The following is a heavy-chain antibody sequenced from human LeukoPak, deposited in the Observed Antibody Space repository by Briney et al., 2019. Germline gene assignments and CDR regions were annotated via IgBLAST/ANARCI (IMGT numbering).Heavy chain of an antibody. D-gene: IGHD1-14*01. J-gene: IGHJ5*02. Sequence: PSETLSLTCAVYGGSFSGYYWSWIRQPPGKGLEWIGEINHSGSTNYNPSLKSRVTISVDTSKNQFSLKLSSVTAADTAVYYCARRHGITGTTGEYKGNWFDPWGQGTLVTVSS. CDR3: ARRHGITGTTGEYKGNWFDP. CDR1: GGSFSGYY. CDR2: INHSGST. V-gene: IGHV4-34*01.